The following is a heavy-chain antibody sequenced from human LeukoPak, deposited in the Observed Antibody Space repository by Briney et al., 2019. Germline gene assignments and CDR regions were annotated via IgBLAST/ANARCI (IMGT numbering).Heavy chain of an antibody. J-gene: IGHJ3*02. Sequence: GGSLRLSCAASGFTFDDYAMHWVRQAPGKGLEWVSGISWNSGSIGYADSVKGRFTISRDNAKNSLYLQMNSLRADDMALYYCAKDEFVASDFTGAFDIWGQGTMVTVSS. CDR3: AKDEFVASDFTGAFDI. V-gene: IGHV3-9*03. CDR1: GFTFDDYA. CDR2: ISWNSGSI. D-gene: IGHD2-8*02.